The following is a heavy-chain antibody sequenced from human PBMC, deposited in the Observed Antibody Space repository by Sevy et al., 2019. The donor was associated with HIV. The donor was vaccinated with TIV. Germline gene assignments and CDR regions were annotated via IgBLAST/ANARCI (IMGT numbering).Heavy chain of an antibody. D-gene: IGHD2-8*01. CDR2: LSFGCGKI. J-gene: IGHJ4*02. V-gene: IGHV3-23*01. CDR1: GFAFYDYS. CDR3: ASEACNRPHDY. Sequence: GVSLRLSCAASGFAFYDYSMSWIRQAQGKGLEWVATLSFGCGKINYADSVKGRFTISRDNSKNSLYLQMDNLSVDDTALYYCASEACNRPHDYWGQGTRVTVSS.